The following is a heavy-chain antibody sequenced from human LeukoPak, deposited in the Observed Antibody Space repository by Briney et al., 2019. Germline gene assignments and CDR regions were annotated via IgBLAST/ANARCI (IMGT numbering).Heavy chain of an antibody. J-gene: IGHJ6*03. Sequence: SETLSLTCTVSGRSISSYYWSWIRQPAGKGREWIGRIYTSGSTNYNPSLKSRVTMSVDTSKNQFSLKLSSVTAADTAVYYCARGEGTVVPAVKGVYMDVWGKGTTVTVSS. D-gene: IGHD2-2*01. CDR1: GRSISSYY. V-gene: IGHV4-4*07. CDR3: ARGEGTVVPAVKGVYMDV. CDR2: IYTSGST.